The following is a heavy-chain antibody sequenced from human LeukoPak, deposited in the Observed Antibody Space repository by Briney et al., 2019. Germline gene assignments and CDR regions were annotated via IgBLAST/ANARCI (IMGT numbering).Heavy chain of an antibody. Sequence: GSSVKVSCKASGGTFSSYAISWVRQAPGQGLEWMGGIIPIFGTANYAQKFQGRVTITADESTSTAYMELSSLRSEDTAVYYCARARGSVRSSWPYYYYYYMDVWGKGTTVTVSS. J-gene: IGHJ6*03. CDR2: IIPIFGTA. D-gene: IGHD6-13*01. V-gene: IGHV1-69*01. CDR3: ARARGSVRSSWPYYYYYYMDV. CDR1: GGTFSSYA.